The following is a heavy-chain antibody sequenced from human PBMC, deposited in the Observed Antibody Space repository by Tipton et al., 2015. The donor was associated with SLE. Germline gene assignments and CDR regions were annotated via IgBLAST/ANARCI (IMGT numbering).Heavy chain of an antibody. Sequence: GSLRLSCTASGFTFNTAWMSWVRQAPGKGLEWVGRMKSINDGATRDYAAPVKGRFVISRDDSRNTLYLQMDSLKTEDTAVYYCTADLYVSNKYSHDFWGQGILVTVSS. D-gene: IGHD2-21*01. J-gene: IGHJ4*02. CDR1: GFTFNTAW. CDR3: TADLYVSNKYSHDF. V-gene: IGHV3-15*01. CDR2: MKSINDGATR.